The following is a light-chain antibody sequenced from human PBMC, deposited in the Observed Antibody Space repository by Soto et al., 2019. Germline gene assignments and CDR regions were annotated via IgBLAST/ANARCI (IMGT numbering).Light chain of an antibody. CDR1: QSVLYSSNNKNY. J-gene: IGKJ1*01. Sequence: DIVMTQSPYSLAVSLGERATINCKSSQSVLYSSNNKNYLAWYQQKPGQPPKLLIYWASTRESGVPDRFSGSGSGTDFTLTISSLQAEDVAVYYCQQYYSTLSFGQGTKVDIK. CDR3: QQYYSTLS. V-gene: IGKV4-1*01. CDR2: WAS.